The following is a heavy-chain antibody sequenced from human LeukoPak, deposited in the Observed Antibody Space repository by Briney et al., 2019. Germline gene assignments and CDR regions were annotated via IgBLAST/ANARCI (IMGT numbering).Heavy chain of an antibody. D-gene: IGHD3-22*01. Sequence: SETLSLTCTVSGGSISSGSYYWSWIRQPAGKGLEWIGRIYTSGSTNYNPSIKSRVTISVDTSKNQFSLKLSSVTAADTAVYYCARDRRYYDSSGYSYYYYYYMDVWGKGTTVTVSS. V-gene: IGHV4-61*02. CDR1: GGSISSGSYY. CDR2: IYTSGST. CDR3: ARDRRYYDSSGYSYYYYYYMDV. J-gene: IGHJ6*03.